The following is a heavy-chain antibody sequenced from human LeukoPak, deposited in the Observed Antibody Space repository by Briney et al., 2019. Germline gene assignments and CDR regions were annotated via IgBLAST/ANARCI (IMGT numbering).Heavy chain of an antibody. D-gene: IGHD3-10*01. J-gene: IGHJ5*02. V-gene: IGHV4-39*01. Sequence: SETLSLTCTVSGGSISSSSYYWGWIRQPPGKGLEWIGSIYYSGSTYYNPSLKSRVTISVDTSKNQFSLKLSSVTAADTAVYYCARHNYYGSGSYSWFDPWGQGTLVTVSP. CDR2: IYYSGST. CDR1: GGSISSSSYY. CDR3: ARHNYYGSGSYSWFDP.